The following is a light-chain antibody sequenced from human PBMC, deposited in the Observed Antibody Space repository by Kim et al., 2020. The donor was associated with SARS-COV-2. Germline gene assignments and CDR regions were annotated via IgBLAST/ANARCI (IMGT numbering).Light chain of an antibody. J-gene: IGKJ1*01. Sequence: SPVERATLTCRASQSVSSNNLAWYQQKPGQAPRLLIYGASSRATGIPDRFSGSGSGTDFTLTITRLEPEDFAVYYCQQYSSSPATFGQGTKVDIK. CDR1: QSVSSNN. CDR2: GAS. CDR3: QQYSSSPAT. V-gene: IGKV3-20*01.